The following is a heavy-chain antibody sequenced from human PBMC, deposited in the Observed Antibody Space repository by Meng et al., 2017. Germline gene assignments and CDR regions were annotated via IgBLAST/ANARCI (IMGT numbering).Heavy chain of an antibody. D-gene: IGHD3/OR15-3a*01. CDR2: MNPNSGNT. Sequence: QGELGESGGEVKKPGASVKVSCKASGYTFNSYDINWVRQATGQGLEWMGWMNPNSGNTGYAQKFQGRVTMTRNTSISTAYMELSSLRSEDTAVYYCARGPNRWTGFDYWGQGTLVTVSS. V-gene: IGHV1-8*01. CDR3: ARGPNRWTGFDY. CDR1: GYTFNSYD. J-gene: IGHJ4*02.